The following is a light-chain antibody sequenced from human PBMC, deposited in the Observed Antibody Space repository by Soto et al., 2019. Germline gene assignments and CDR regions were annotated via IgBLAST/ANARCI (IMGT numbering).Light chain of an antibody. Sequence: EFVLTQSPATLFLSPGERASLSCWASQSVGTYMAWYQHKPGQPPRLLIYDASKRATGIPARFSGSGSGTNFTFTISSLEPADFALYLCQLRSSWPPYTFAQGTKVGIK. CDR3: QLRSSWPPYT. V-gene: IGKV3-11*01. J-gene: IGKJ2*01. CDR2: DAS. CDR1: QSVGTY.